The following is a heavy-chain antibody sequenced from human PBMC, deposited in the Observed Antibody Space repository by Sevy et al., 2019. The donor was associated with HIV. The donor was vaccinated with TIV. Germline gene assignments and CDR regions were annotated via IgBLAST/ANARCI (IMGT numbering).Heavy chain of an antibody. J-gene: IGHJ6*02. Sequence: GGSLRLSCAASGFTFSSYGMHWVRQAPGKGLEWVAGIWYDGSNKYYADSVKGRVTISRDNSKNTLYLQMNSLRAEDTAVYYCARVRYCSGGSCYEQLRGYYYYGMDVWGQGTTVTVSS. CDR3: ARVRYCSGGSCYEQLRGYYYYGMDV. CDR1: GFTFSSYG. CDR2: IWYDGSNK. V-gene: IGHV3-33*01. D-gene: IGHD2-15*01.